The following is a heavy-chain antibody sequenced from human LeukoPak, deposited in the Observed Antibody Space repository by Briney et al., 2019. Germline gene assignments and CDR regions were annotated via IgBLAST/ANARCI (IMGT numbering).Heavy chain of an antibody. V-gene: IGHV3-66*01. Sequence: PGGSLRLSCAASGVSVSSNFMIWVRQAPGKGLEWVSLIYSGGETSYADSAKGRFSISRDNSKNTLYLQMNSLRVEDTAVYYCTRGPPAVAINTYAWGQGTLVTVSS. D-gene: IGHD6-13*01. CDR3: TRGPPAVAINTYA. CDR1: GVSVSSNF. J-gene: IGHJ5*02. CDR2: IYSGGET.